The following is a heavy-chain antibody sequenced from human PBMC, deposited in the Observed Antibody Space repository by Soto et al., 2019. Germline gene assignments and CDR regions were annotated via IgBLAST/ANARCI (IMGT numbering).Heavy chain of an antibody. Sequence: QVQLVQSGAEVKKPGASVKVSCKASGYTFTRYDINWVRQATGQGLEYLGWMNPNSGNTAYVQKFQGRVTMTWDTSIATAYMELSSLRSEDTAVYFCARGIKYGAYTRWFDPWGQGTLVTFSS. J-gene: IGHJ5*02. CDR1: GYTFTRYD. D-gene: IGHD4-17*01. CDR3: ARGIKYGAYTRWFDP. V-gene: IGHV1-8*01. CDR2: MNPNSGNT.